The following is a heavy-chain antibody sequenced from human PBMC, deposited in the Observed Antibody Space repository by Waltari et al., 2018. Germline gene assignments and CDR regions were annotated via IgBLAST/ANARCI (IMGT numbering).Heavy chain of an antibody. J-gene: IGHJ4*02. Sequence: QLQLQESGPGLVKPSETRSLTCTVSGASISSRRYYWGWLGLPPGKGPGVYGGGAYCGGFRQPPGEGLEWIGSVNYSGITSYNPSLKSRVTISVDASEKKFSLKLSSVTAADTAVYYCARAFDSGYDSYYFDSWGQGTLVTVSS. D-gene: IGHD5-12*01. CDR3: ARAFDSGYDSYYFDS. CDR2: VNYSGIT. CDR1: GASISSRRYYWGWLGLPPGKGPGVYGGGAY. V-gene: IGHV4-39*07.